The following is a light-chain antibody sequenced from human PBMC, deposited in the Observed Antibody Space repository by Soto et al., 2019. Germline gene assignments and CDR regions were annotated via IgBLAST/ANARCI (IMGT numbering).Light chain of an antibody. CDR2: DVS. CDR1: SSDVGGYKY. Sequence: QSVLTQPASVSGSPGQSITITCTGTSSDVGGYKYVSWYQHHPGKGPKLMLYDVSNRPSGVSNRFSGSKSGNTASLTISGLQAEDEADYYCSSYTSITTYVFGTGTKLTVL. CDR3: SSYTSITTYV. J-gene: IGLJ1*01. V-gene: IGLV2-14*01.